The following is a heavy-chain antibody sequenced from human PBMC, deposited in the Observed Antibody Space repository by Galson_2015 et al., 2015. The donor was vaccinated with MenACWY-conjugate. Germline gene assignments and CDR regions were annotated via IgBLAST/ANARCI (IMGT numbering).Heavy chain of an antibody. D-gene: IGHD3-22*01. CDR1: GYTLTSYG. CDR2: ISAYNGNT. CDR3: ARVGDYYDSSGYYYNERGRGFDY. V-gene: IGHV1-18*01. J-gene: IGHJ4*02. Sequence: SVKVSCKASGYTLTSYGISWVRQAPGQGLEWMGWISAYNGNTNYAQKLQGRVTMTTDTSTSTAYMELRSLRSDDTAVYYCARVGDYYDSSGYYYNERGRGFDYWGQGTLVTVSS.